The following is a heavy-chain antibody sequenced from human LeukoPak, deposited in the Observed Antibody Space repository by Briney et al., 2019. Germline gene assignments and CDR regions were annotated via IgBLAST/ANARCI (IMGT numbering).Heavy chain of an antibody. CDR3: ARGVFRGYQLPLTASNWFDP. J-gene: IGHJ5*02. CDR2: INPNSGGT. Sequence: GASVKVSCKASGYTFTGYYMHWVRQAPGQGLEWMGWINPNSGGTNYAQKFQGRVTMTRDTSISTAYMELSRLRSDDTAVYYCARGVFRGYQLPLTASNWFDPWGQGTLVTVSS. V-gene: IGHV1-2*02. D-gene: IGHD2-2*01. CDR1: GYTFTGYY.